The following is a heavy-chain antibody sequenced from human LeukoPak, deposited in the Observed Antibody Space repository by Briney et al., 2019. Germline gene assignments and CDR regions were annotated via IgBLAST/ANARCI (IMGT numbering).Heavy chain of an antibody. V-gene: IGHV3-48*03. D-gene: IGHD2-21*02. CDR1: GFTFSSYE. Sequence: GGSLRLSCAASGFTFSSYEMNWVRQAPGKGLEWVSYISSSGSTIYYADSVKGRFTISRDNAKNSLYLQMNSLRAEDAAVYYCAKELEAYSGGDCSGQWGQRPRVTVSS. CDR3: AKELEAYSGGDCSGQ. CDR2: ISSSGSTI. J-gene: IGHJ4*02.